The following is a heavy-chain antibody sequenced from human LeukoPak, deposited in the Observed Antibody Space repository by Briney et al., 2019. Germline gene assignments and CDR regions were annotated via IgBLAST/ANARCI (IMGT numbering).Heavy chain of an antibody. D-gene: IGHD3-22*01. CDR2: FDPEDGET. V-gene: IGHV1-24*01. CDR3: ATGRGGYYYDSSGYPTY. Sequence: GASVKVSCKVSGYTLTELSMHWVRQAPGRGLEWMGGFDPEDGETIYAQKFQGRVTMTEDTSTDTAYMELSSLRSEDTAVYYCATGRGGYYYDSSGYPTYWGQGTLVTVSS. J-gene: IGHJ4*02. CDR1: GYTLTELS.